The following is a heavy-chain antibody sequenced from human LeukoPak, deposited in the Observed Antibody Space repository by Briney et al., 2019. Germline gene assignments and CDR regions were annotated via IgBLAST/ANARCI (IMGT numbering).Heavy chain of an antibody. CDR2: ISKSDGST. D-gene: IGHD2-21*01. J-gene: IGHJ4*02. CDR3: ARGALIPDF. V-gene: IGHV3-23*01. CDR1: GFTFSSYA. Sequence: GGSLRLSCAASGFTFSSYAMTWVRQAPGKGLAWVSSISKSDGSTYYADSVKGRYTISRDNSKNTVYLHMDSLRVEDTAIYYCARGALIPDFRGQGTLVTVSS.